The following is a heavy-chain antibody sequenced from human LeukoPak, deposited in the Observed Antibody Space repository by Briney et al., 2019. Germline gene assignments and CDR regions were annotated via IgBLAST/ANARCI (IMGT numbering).Heavy chain of an antibody. CDR3: ARAPTPRAYYDFWSGSPYYYYGMDV. CDR1: GFTFSSYW. V-gene: IGHV3-30-3*01. Sequence: GGSVRLSCAASGFTFSSYWMSWVRQAPGKGLEWVAVISYDGSNKYYADSVKGRFTISRDNSKNTLYLQMNSLRAEDTAVYYCARAPTPRAYYDFWSGSPYYYYGMDVWGQGTTVTVSS. J-gene: IGHJ6*02. D-gene: IGHD3-3*01. CDR2: ISYDGSNK.